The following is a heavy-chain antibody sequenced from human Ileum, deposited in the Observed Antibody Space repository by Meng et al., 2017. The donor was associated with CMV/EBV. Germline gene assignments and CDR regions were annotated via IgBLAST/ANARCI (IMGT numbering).Heavy chain of an antibody. CDR3: ATPVSSGPYYYGMDV. CDR1: GYSFTSFW. V-gene: IGHV5-51*01. Sequence: GGSLRLSCKGSGYSFTSFWIGWVRQMPGKGLEWMGITYPGDSNTRYSPSFQGQVTISADKSISTAYLQWSSLNASDTAMYYCATPVSSGPYYYGMDVWGQGTTVTVSS. J-gene: IGHJ6*02. CDR2: TYPGDSNT. D-gene: IGHD6-19*01.